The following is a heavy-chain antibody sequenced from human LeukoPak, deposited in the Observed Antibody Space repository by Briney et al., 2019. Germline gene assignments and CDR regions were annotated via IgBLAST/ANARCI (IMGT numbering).Heavy chain of an antibody. CDR1: GFTLSSYW. V-gene: IGHV3-74*01. J-gene: IGHJ4*02. Sequence: PGGSLRLSCAASGFTLSSYWMHWVRQAPGKGLVWVSRIHSDGSSTSYADSVKGRFTISRDNAKNTLYLQMNSLRAEDTGVYYCARIASHSSSWYDGGYWGQGTLVTVSS. CDR2: IHSDGSST. D-gene: IGHD6-13*01. CDR3: ARIASHSSSWYDGGY.